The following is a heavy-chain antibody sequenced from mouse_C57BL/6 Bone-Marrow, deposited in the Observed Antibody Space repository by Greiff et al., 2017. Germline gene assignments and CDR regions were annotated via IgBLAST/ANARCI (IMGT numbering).Heavy chain of an antibody. CDR1: GFTFSDYG. CDR2: ISSGSSTI. CDR3: ARPYYGSSPWWYFDV. Sequence: VQLQQSGGGLVQPGGSLSLSCAASGFTFSDYGMHWVRQAPEKGLEWVAYISSGSSTIYYADTVKGRFTISRDNAKNTLFLQMTSLRSEDTAMYYCARPYYGSSPWWYFDVWGTGTTVTVSS. D-gene: IGHD1-1*01. V-gene: IGHV5-17*01. J-gene: IGHJ1*03.